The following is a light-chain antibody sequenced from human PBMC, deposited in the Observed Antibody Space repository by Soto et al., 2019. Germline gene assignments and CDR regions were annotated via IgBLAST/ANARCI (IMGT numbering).Light chain of an antibody. Sequence: QSVLTQPASVSGSPGQSITISCTGTGGDIGSYNFVSWYQQHPGKAPKLIISDVTNRPLGVSSRFSGSKSDNTASLTISGLQSEDEADYYCKSYTNSDTYVFGTGTKLTVL. CDR3: KSYTNSDTYV. V-gene: IGLV2-14*03. CDR1: GGDIGSYNF. J-gene: IGLJ1*01. CDR2: DVT.